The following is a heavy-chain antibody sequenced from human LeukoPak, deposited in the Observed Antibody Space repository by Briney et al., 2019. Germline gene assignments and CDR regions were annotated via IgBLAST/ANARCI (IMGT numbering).Heavy chain of an antibody. CDR1: GGSLSGYY. CDR2: INHSGST. Sequence: SETLSLTCAVYGGSLSGYYLSWIRQPPGKGLEWIGEINHSGSTNYNPSLKSRVTISVDTSKNQFSLKLSSVTAADTAVYYCARGFIVGYSSSWYWFDPWGQGTLVTVSS. D-gene: IGHD6-13*01. V-gene: IGHV4-34*01. J-gene: IGHJ5*02. CDR3: ARGFIVGYSSSWYWFDP.